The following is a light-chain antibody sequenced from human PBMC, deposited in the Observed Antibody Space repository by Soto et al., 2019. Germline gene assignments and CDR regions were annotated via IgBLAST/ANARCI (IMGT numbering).Light chain of an antibody. J-gene: IGKJ5*01. CDR3: QQYNNWPPT. Sequence: EIVMTQSPATLSVSPGERATLSCRASQSVSSNLAWYQQKPGQAPRLLIYGASTRATGIPARFSGSRSGTELTLTISSLQPEDFAVYYCQQYNNWPPTFGQGTGLEIK. CDR1: QSVSSN. V-gene: IGKV3-15*01. CDR2: GAS.